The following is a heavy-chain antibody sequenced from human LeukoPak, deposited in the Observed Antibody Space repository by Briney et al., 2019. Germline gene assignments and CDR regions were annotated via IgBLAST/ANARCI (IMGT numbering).Heavy chain of an antibody. J-gene: IGHJ4*02. Sequence: GGSLRLSCAASGFTFSNYAMSWVHQAPGKGLEWVSTISANGGSTYYADSVKGRFTVSRDNSKNTLYLQMNSLRAEDTAVYYCAKDLSITRDYFDYWGQGTLVTVSS. CDR3: AKDLSITRDYFDY. CDR2: ISANGGST. CDR1: GFTFSNYA. V-gene: IGHV3-23*01. D-gene: IGHD2-2*01.